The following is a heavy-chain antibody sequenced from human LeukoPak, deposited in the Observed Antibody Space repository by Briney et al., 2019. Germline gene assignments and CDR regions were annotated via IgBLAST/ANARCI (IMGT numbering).Heavy chain of an antibody. Sequence: PGGSLRLSCAASGFTFSSYAMSRVRQAPGKGLEWVSAISGSGGSTYYADSVKGRFTISRDNSKNTLYLQMNSLRAEDTAVYYCAKVCTAPGAFDIWGQGTMVTVSS. CDR2: ISGSGGST. V-gene: IGHV3-23*01. CDR1: GFTFSSYA. D-gene: IGHD3-10*01. CDR3: AKVCTAPGAFDI. J-gene: IGHJ3*02.